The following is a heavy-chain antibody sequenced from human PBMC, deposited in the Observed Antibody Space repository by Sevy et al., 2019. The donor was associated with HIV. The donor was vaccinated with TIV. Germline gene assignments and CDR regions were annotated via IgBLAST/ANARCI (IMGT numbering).Heavy chain of an antibody. J-gene: IGHJ4*02. Sequence: ASVKVSCKVSGFTLTEFSVHWVRQPPGKSLEGMGGFHEDGEEMYAQKFQGRITVTQDTSTDTAYMELSSMRSEDTAVYYCATDIVVGRDYWGQGTLVTVSS. V-gene: IGHV1-24*01. CDR2: FHEDGEE. CDR3: ATDIVVGRDY. CDR1: GFTLTEFS. D-gene: IGHD2-2*01.